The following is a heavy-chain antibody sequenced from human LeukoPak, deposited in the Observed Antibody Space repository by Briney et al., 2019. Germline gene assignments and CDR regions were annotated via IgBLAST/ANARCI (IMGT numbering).Heavy chain of an antibody. V-gene: IGHV1-18*01. D-gene: IGHD4-23*01. Sequence: ASVKVSCKASGYTFTSYGISWVRQAPGQGLEWMGWISTYNGNTNYAQKLQGRVTMTTDTSTSTAYMELRSLRSDDTAVYYCARDSSDYGGNSGFDYWGQGTLVTVSS. J-gene: IGHJ4*02. CDR2: ISTYNGNT. CDR1: GYTFTSYG. CDR3: ARDSSDYGGNSGFDY.